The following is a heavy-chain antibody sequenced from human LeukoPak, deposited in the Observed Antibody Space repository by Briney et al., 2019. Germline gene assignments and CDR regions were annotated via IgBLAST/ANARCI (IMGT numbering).Heavy chain of an antibody. CDR1: GFTFSSYG. CDR3: ARGFVLGAAKNYFDY. CDR2: ISYDGSNK. J-gene: IGHJ4*02. D-gene: IGHD2-21*02. V-gene: IGHV3-30*03. Sequence: GGSLRLSCAASGFTFSSYGMHWVRQAPGKGLEWVAVISYDGSNKYFADFVKGRFTISRDNSKNTLYLQMNSLRAEDTALYYCARGFVLGAAKNYFDYWGQGALATVSS.